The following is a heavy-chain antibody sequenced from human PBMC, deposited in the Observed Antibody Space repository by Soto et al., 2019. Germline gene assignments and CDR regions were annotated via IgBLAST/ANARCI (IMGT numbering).Heavy chain of an antibody. CDR1: GLTFSSYA. D-gene: IGHD2-8*02. V-gene: IGHV3-23*01. CDR3: AKVPRYCSGVICSGGYFDY. CDR2: ISGGGGST. Sequence: GGSLRLSCAASGLTFSSYAMSWVRQAPGKGLEWVSTISGGGGSTYYTDPVKGRFTISRDNSKNTLYLQMNSLRAEDTAVYYCAKVPRYCSGVICSGGYFDYWGQGTLVTVSS. J-gene: IGHJ4*02.